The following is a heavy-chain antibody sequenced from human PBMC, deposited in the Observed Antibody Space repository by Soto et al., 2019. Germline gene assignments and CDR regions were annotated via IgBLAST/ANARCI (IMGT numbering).Heavy chain of an antibody. D-gene: IGHD3-10*01. CDR3: ARDTMVRGVAVNWFDP. J-gene: IGHJ5*02. V-gene: IGHV1-69*05. Sequence: QVQLVQSGAEVKKPGSSVKVSCKASGGTFSSYAISWVRQAPGQGLEWMGGIIPIFGTANYAQKFQGRVTITXXEXPXXAYMELSSLRSEDTAVYYCARDTMVRGVAVNWFDPWGQGTLVTVSS. CDR2: IIPIFGTA. CDR1: GGTFSSYA.